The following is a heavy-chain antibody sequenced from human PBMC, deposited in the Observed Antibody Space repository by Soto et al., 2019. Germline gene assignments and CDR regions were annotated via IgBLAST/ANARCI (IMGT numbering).Heavy chain of an antibody. V-gene: IGHV3-30-3*01. CDR3: AYYDSSGYSRDFQH. CDR1: GFTFSSYA. J-gene: IGHJ1*01. Sequence: VGSLRLSCAASGFTFSSYAMHWVRQAPGKGLEWVAVISYDGSNKYYADSVKGRFTISRDNSKNTLYLQMNSLRAEDTAVYYCAYYDSSGYSRDFQHWGQGTLVTVSS. D-gene: IGHD3-22*01. CDR2: ISYDGSNK.